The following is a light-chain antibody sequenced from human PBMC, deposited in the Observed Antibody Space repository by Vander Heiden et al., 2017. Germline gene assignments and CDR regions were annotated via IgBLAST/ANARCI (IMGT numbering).Light chain of an antibody. CDR1: SSNIGSNA. CDR3: AAWDDSLYGWV. Sequence: SVLTQPPSAFVLPGQRATISCSGSSSNIGSNAVTWYHHLPGTAPKLLIHSDNQRPSGVPDRFSGSKSGTSASLAISGLQSEDEADYYCAAWDDSLYGWVFGGGTKLTVL. J-gene: IGLJ3*02. CDR2: SDN. V-gene: IGLV1-44*01.